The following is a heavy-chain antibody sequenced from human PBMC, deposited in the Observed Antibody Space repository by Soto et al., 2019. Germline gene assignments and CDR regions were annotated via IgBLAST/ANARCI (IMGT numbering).Heavy chain of an antibody. D-gene: IGHD3-9*01. CDR3: ARGPSKVRYFDFAPDY. CDR2: IKQDGSEK. Sequence: GGSLRLSCAASGFTFSSYWMSWVRQAPGKGLEWVANIKQDGSEKYYVDSVKGRFTISRDNAKNSLYLQMNSLRAEDTAVYYCARGPSKVRYFDFAPDYWGQGTLVTVSS. J-gene: IGHJ4*02. CDR1: GFTFSSYW. V-gene: IGHV3-7*05.